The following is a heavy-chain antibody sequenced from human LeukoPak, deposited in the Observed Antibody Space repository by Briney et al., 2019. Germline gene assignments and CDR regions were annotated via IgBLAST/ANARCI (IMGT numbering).Heavy chain of an antibody. CDR3: ARRPSNSPFDY. CDR1: GYSFTNYW. CDR2: IYPDDSDT. J-gene: IGHJ4*02. D-gene: IGHD4-11*01. V-gene: IGHV5-51*01. Sequence: GESLKISCKGSGYSFTNYWIGWVRQMPGKGLEWMGIIYPDDSDTRYSPSFQGQVTISADKSIGTAYLQWSSLKASDTAMYYCARRPSNSPFDYWGQGTLVTVSS.